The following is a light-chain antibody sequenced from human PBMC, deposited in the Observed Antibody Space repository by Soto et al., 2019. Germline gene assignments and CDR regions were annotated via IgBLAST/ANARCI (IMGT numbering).Light chain of an antibody. CDR3: QSYDSSNRV. CDR2: EDN. Sequence: NFMLTQPHSVSESPGKTVTISCTRSSGSIASNYVQWYQQRPGSAPTTVIYEDNQRTSGVPDRFSGSIDSSSNSASLTISGLKTEDEAGYYCQSYDSSNRVFGGGTKLTVL. J-gene: IGLJ2*01. CDR1: SGSIASNY. V-gene: IGLV6-57*04.